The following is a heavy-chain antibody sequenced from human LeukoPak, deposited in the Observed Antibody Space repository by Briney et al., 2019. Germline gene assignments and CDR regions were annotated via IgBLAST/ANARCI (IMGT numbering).Heavy chain of an antibody. J-gene: IGHJ4*02. V-gene: IGHV4-4*07. CDR2: IHTSGST. CDR3: AREFSGTSIAARVFDS. D-gene: IGHD6-6*01. Sequence: SETLSLTCTVSGGSITSYYWTYIRQPAGKGLEWIGRIHTSGSTNYNPSLKSRVTMSVDTSKDQFSLNLSSVTAADTAMYYCAREFSGTSIAARVFDSWGQGTLVTVSS. CDR1: GGSITSYY.